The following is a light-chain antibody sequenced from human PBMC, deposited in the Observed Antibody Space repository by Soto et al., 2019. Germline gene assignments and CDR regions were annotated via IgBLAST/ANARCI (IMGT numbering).Light chain of an antibody. Sequence: QSALTQPPSASGSPGQSVTISCTGTSSDVGGYNYVSGYQQHPGKAPKLMIYEVTKRPSGVPDRFSGSKSGNTASLTVSGLQAEDEAYYYCSSYAGRNNLVFGGGTKVTVL. J-gene: IGLJ2*01. CDR1: SSDVGGYNY. CDR3: SSYAGRNNLV. CDR2: EVT. V-gene: IGLV2-8*01.